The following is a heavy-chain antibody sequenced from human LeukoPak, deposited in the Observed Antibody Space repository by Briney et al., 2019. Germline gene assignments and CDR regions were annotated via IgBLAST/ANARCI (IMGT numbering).Heavy chain of an antibody. V-gene: IGHV3-21*01. CDR3: ARDLGGWYNSVFGDYFDY. J-gene: IGHJ4*02. CDR1: GFTFSSYA. Sequence: GGSLRLSCAASGFTFSSYAMHWVRQAPGKGLEWVSSISSSSSYIYYADSVKGRFTISRDNAKNSLYLQMNSLRAEDTAVYYCARDLGGWYNSVFGDYFDYWGQGTLVTVSS. D-gene: IGHD6-19*01. CDR2: ISSSSSYI.